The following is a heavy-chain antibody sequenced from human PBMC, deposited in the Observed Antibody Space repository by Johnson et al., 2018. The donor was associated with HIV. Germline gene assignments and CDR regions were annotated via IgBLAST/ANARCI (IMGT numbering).Heavy chain of an antibody. Sequence: QVQLVESGGDLVQPGGSLRLSCVASTFTFRNYWMSWVRQAPGKGLEWVAFIRFDGSSKYYADSVKGRFTISRDNSKNTLYLQMNSLGAEDTAVYYCARGGARSSGYYSAFDIWGQGTMVTVSS. J-gene: IGHJ3*02. CDR1: TFTFRNYW. CDR2: IRFDGSSK. V-gene: IGHV3-30*02. CDR3: ARGGARSSGYYSAFDI. D-gene: IGHD3-22*01.